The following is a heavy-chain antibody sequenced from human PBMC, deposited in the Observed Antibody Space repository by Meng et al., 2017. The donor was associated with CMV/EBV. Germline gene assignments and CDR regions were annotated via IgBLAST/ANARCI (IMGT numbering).Heavy chain of an antibody. CDR1: GGSISSSSYY. J-gene: IGHJ5*02. Sequence: QLELQASGPGRVKPSETLSLTCTVSGGSISSSSYYWGWIRQPPGKGLEWIGSIDYSGSTYYNPSLKSRVTISVDTSKNQFSLKLSSVTAADTAVYYCARGVVTMIVVYDPWGQGTLVTVSS. D-gene: IGHD3-22*01. CDR3: ARGVVTMIVVYDP. CDR2: IDYSGST. V-gene: IGHV4-39*07.